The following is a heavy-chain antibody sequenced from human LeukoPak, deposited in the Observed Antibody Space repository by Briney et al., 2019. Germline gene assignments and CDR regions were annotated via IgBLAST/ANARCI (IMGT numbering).Heavy chain of an antibody. D-gene: IGHD2-2*01. Sequence: GASVKVSCKASGYTFTSYGISWVRQAPGQGLEWMGWISAYNGNTNYAQKLQGRVTMTRDTSTSTAYMELRSLRSDDTAVYYCARAYCSSTSCYGVDWFDPWGQGTLVTVSS. CDR2: ISAYNGNT. J-gene: IGHJ5*02. CDR1: GYTFTSYG. CDR3: ARAYCSSTSCYGVDWFDP. V-gene: IGHV1-18*01.